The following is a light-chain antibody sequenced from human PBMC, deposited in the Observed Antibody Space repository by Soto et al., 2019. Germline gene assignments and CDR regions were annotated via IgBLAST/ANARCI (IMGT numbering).Light chain of an antibody. CDR1: RSIASSY. CDR2: AAS. CDR3: QQYGSSPPYT. Sequence: EIVLTQSPDTLSLSPGERATLSCRASRSIASSYLAWYQQKPGQAPRLLIYAASTRATGIPDRFSGSGSARDFTLTISRLETEDFAVYYCQQYGSSPPYTFGQGTKLEIK. V-gene: IGKV3-20*01. J-gene: IGKJ2*01.